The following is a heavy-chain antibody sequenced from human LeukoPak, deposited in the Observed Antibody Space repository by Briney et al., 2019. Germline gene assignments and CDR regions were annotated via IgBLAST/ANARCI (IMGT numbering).Heavy chain of an antibody. J-gene: IGHJ4*02. CDR1: GFTFSSYA. CDR2: ISGSGGST. D-gene: IGHD1-26*01. CDR3: AKDIGEYSGSYLYFDY. Sequence: GGSLRLSCAASGFTFSSYAMSWVRQAPGKGLEWVSAISGSGGSTYYADSVKGWFTISRDNSKNTVFLQMNSLRAEDTAVYYCAKDIGEYSGSYLYFDYWGQGTLVTVSS. V-gene: IGHV3-23*01.